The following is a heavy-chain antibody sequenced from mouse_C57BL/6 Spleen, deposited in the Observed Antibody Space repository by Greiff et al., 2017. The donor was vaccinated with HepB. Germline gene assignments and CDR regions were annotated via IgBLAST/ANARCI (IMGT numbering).Heavy chain of an antibody. J-gene: IGHJ2*01. CDR3: ARERGDYGSFDY. CDR2: ISDGGSYT. CDR1: GFTFSSYA. D-gene: IGHD1-2*01. Sequence: EVKLMESGGGLVKPGGSLKLSCAASGFTFSSYAMSWVRQTPEKRLEWVATISDGGSYTYYPDNVKGRFTISRDNAKNNLYLQMSHLKSEDTAMYYCARERGDYGSFDYWGQGTTLTVSS. V-gene: IGHV5-4*01.